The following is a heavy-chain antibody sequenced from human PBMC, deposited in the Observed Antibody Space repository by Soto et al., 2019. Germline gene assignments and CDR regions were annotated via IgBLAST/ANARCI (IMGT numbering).Heavy chain of an antibody. CDR2: ISGSGGST. CDR1: GFTVSDNF. D-gene: IGHD2-2*01. CDR3: AKGIAVPAAFIDY. J-gene: IGHJ4*02. V-gene: IGHV3-23*04. Sequence: EVQLVETGGGLIQPGGSLRLSCAASGFTVSDNFMSWVRQAPGKGLEWVSVISGSGGSTYYADSVKGRFTISRDNSKNTLYLQMNSLRAEDTAVYYCAKGIAVPAAFIDYWGQGTLVTVSS.